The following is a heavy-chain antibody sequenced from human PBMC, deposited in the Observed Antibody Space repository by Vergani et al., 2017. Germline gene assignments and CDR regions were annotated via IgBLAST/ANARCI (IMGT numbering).Heavy chain of an antibody. CDR3: ASSPCSSGWAIDY. CDR2: IIPILGIA. D-gene: IGHD6-19*01. V-gene: IGHV1-69*02. CDR1: GGTFSSYT. Sequence: QVQLVQSGAEVKKPGSSVKVSCKASGGTFSSYTISWVRQAPGQGLEWMGRIIPILGIANYAQKFQGRVTITADKSTSTAYMGLSSLRSEDTAVYYCASSPCSSGWAIDYCGQGTLVTVSS. J-gene: IGHJ4*02.